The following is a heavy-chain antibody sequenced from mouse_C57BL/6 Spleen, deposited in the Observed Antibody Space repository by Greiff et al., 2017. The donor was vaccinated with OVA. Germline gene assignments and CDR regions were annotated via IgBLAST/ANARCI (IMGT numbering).Heavy chain of an antibody. CDR1: GFTFSSYG. CDR3: ARQITTVVDYFDY. D-gene: IGHD1-1*01. J-gene: IGHJ2*01. Sequence: EVKLMESGGDLVKPGGSLKLSCAASGFTFSSYGMSWVRQTPDKRLEWVATISSGGSYTYYPDSVKGRFTISRDNAKNTLYLQMSSLKSEDTATYYCARQITTVVDYFDYWGQGTTLTVSS. CDR2: ISSGGSYT. V-gene: IGHV5-6*01.